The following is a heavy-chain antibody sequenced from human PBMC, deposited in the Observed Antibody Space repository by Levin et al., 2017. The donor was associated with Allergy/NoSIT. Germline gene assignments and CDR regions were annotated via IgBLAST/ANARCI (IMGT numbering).Heavy chain of an antibody. CDR2: ISSSGSTI. D-gene: IGHD3-9*01. V-gene: IGHV3-48*03. Sequence: GESLKISCAASGFTFSSYEMNWVRQAPGKGLEWVSYISSSGSTIYYADSVKGRFTISRDNAKNSLYLQMNSLRAEDTAVYYCAREDGVRYFDWLLPSYYYGMDVWGQGTTVIVSS. CDR3: AREDGVRYFDWLLPSYYYGMDV. CDR1: GFTFSSYE. J-gene: IGHJ6*02.